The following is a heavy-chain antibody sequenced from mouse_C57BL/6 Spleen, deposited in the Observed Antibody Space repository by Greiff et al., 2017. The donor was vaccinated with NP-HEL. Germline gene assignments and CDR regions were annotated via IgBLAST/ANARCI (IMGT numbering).Heavy chain of an antibody. J-gene: IGHJ4*01. D-gene: IGHD2-2*01. CDR3: TPCYGYSEGPY. V-gene: IGHV1-15*01. CDR1: GYTFTDYE. CDR2: IDPETGGT. Sequence: VQLQQSGAELVRPGASVTLSCKASGYTFTDYEMHWVKQTPVHGLEWIGAIDPETGGTDYNQKFKGKAILTADKSSSTAYMELRSLTSEDSAVYYCTPCYGYSEGPYWGQVASVTVSS.